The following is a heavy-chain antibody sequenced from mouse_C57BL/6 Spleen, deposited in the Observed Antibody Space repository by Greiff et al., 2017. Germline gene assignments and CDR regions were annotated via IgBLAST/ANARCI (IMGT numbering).Heavy chain of an antibody. CDR3: ARLAGTDAMDY. V-gene: IGHV5-17*01. CDR2: ISSGSSTI. D-gene: IGHD4-1*01. Sequence: EVMLVESGGGLVKPGGSLKLSCAVSGFTFSDYGMHWVRQAPEKGLEWVAYISSGSSTIYYAATLKGRFTISRDNAKNTLFLQMTTLRSEDTAMYYCARLAGTDAMDYWGQGTSVTVSS. J-gene: IGHJ4*01. CDR1: GFTFSDYG.